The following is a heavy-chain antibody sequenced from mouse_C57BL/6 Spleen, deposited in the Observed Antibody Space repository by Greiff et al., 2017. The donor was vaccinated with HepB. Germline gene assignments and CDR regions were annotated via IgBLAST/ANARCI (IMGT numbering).Heavy chain of an antibody. CDR1: GYTFTSYW. Sequence: QVQLQQPGAELVKPGASVKLSCKASGYTFTSYWMHWVKQRPGQGLEWIGMIHPNSGSTNYNEKFKSKATLTVDKSSSTAYMQLSSLTSEDSAVYYCARDEYDVDYYAMDYWGQGTSVTVSS. J-gene: IGHJ4*01. V-gene: IGHV1-64*01. CDR2: IHPNSGST. CDR3: ARDEYDVDYYAMDY. D-gene: IGHD2-4*01.